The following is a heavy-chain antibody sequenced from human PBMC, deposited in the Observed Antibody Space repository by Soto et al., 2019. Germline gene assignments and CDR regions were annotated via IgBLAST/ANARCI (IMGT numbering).Heavy chain of an antibody. CDR1: AFTFSSYT. Sequence: GGSLRLSCAASAFTFSSYTMHWVRQAPGKGLEWVAVIWYDGSNKYYADSVKGRFTISRDNSKNTLYLQMDSLRAEDTAAYYCARVRGGSSWEYYYGMDVWGQGTTVTVSS. D-gene: IGHD2-15*01. CDR3: ARVRGGSSWEYYYGMDV. J-gene: IGHJ6*02. V-gene: IGHV3-33*08. CDR2: IWYDGSNK.